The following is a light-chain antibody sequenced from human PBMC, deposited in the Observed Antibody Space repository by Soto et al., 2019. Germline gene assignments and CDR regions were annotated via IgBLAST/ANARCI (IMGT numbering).Light chain of an antibody. J-gene: IGKJ3*01. V-gene: IGKV3-20*01. CDR3: QQYTTSPFT. CDR2: GAS. CDR1: QSVGSNY. Sequence: EIVLTQSPGTLSLSPGERATLYCRASQSVGSNYLAWYQQKPGQAHRVLIYGASSRATGIPDRFSGSGSGEDFTLTISRLEPEDFAVYYCQQYTTSPFTFGPGNNVDI.